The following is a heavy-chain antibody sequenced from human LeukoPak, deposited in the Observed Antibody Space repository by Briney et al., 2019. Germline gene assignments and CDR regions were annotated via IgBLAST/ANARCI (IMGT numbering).Heavy chain of an antibody. V-gene: IGHV3-66*01. CDR3: ARDSQGHTYYGSSWYGAFDI. J-gene: IGHJ3*02. Sequence: QSGGSLRLSCAASGFTVSSNYMSWVRQAPGKGLEWVSVIYSGGSTYYADSVKGRFTISRDNSKNTLYLQMNSLRAEDTAVYYCARDSQGHTYYGSSWYGAFDIWGQGTMVTVSS. D-gene: IGHD6-13*01. CDR1: GFTVSSNY. CDR2: IYSGGST.